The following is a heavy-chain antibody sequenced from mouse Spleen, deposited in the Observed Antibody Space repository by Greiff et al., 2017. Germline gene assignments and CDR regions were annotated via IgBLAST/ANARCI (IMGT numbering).Heavy chain of an antibody. D-gene: IGHD1-2*01. CDR2: ISSGGSYT. V-gene: IGHV5-9-3*01. Sequence: EVQRVESGGGLVKPGGSLKLSCAASGFTFSSYAMSWVRQTPEKRLEWVATISSGGSYTYYPDSVKGRFTISRDNAKNTLYLQMSSLRSEDTAKYYCARVTGITTATRDFDVWGAGTTVTVSS. J-gene: IGHJ1*01. CDR1: GFTFSSYA. CDR3: ARVTGITTATRDFDV.